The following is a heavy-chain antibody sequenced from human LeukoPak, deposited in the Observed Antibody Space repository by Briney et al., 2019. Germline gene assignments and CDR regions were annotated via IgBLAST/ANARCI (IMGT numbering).Heavy chain of an antibody. D-gene: IGHD6-19*01. CDR2: IWYDGSNK. CDR1: GFTFSSYG. Sequence: GGSLRLSCAASGFTFSSYGMHWVRQAPGKGLEWVAVIWYDGSNKYYADSVKGRFTISRDNSKNTLYLQMNSLRAEDTAVYYCARDYESAVAGDTFDYWGQGTLVTVSS. CDR3: ARDYESAVAGDTFDY. V-gene: IGHV3-33*01. J-gene: IGHJ4*02.